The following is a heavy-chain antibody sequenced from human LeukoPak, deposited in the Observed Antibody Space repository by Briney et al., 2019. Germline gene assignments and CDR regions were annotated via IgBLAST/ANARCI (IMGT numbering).Heavy chain of an antibody. V-gene: IGHV4-59*12. CDR2: IFYSGST. Sequence: PSETLSLTCTVSGGSISSYYWSWIRQPPGKGLEWIGYIFYSGSTNYNPSLKSRVAISVDTSKNHFSLTLNAVTAADTAVYYCASYSGTYSAFEIWGQGTPVTASS. J-gene: IGHJ3*02. CDR3: ASYSGTYSAFEI. CDR1: GGSISSYY. D-gene: IGHD1-26*01.